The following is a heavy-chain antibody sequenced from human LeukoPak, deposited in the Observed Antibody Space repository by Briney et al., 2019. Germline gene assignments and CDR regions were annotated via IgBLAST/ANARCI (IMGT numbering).Heavy chain of an antibody. J-gene: IGHJ4*02. CDR2: IRQDGGEI. D-gene: IGHD1-26*01. CDR3: ARDKIVGATNFDS. Sequence: QPGGSLRLSCAASGFTFSSYWMAWVRQAPGKGLEWVANIRQDGGEIYYVDSVKGRFILSRDNAKNSLYLGMNSLRDEDTAVYYCARDKIVGATNFDSWGQGTLVTLSS. V-gene: IGHV3-7*01. CDR1: GFTFSSYW.